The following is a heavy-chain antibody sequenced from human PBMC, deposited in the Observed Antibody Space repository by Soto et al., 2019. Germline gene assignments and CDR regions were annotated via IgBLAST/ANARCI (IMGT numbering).Heavy chain of an antibody. Sequence: QVRLQASGPGLVKPSETLSLTCTVSGGTIRPYYWNWIRQPPGKGLEWIGYIYYSGSTTSNPSLRGRVILSVDTSKNWFSLKLDSLTAADTAVYYCARGSAVPTFRWMDDWGQGTTVTVSS. CDR1: GGTIRPYY. J-gene: IGHJ6*02. CDR3: ARGSAVPTFRWMDD. D-gene: IGHD4-4*01. V-gene: IGHV4-59*01. CDR2: IYYSGST.